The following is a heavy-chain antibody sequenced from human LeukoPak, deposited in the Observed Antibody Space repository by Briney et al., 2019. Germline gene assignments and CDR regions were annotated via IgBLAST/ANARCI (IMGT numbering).Heavy chain of an antibody. J-gene: IGHJ4*02. Sequence: GRSLRLSCAASGFTFSNYAMSWIRQAPGKGLEWVSAITGSGGNTYYADSVKGRFTISRDNSKNTVFLQMNSLRAEDTAVYYCAKWGDYDVLTGYYVSDYWGQGTLVTVSS. CDR1: GFTFSNYA. CDR2: ITGSGGNT. V-gene: IGHV3-23*01. D-gene: IGHD3-9*01. CDR3: AKWGDYDVLTGYYVSDY.